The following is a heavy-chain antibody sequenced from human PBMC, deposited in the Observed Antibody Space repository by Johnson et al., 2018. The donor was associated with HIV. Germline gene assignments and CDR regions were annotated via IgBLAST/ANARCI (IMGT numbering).Heavy chain of an antibody. CDR3: ARERHYYGSAIDAFDI. Sequence: EVQLVESGGGLVQPGGSLRLSCAASGFIVSSNYMSWVRQAPGKGLEWVSVLYSGGSTYYADSVKGRFSISRDNSKNTLYLQMNSLRAEDTAVYFCARERHYYGSAIDAFDIWGQGTMVTVSS. J-gene: IGHJ3*02. D-gene: IGHD3-10*01. CDR2: LYSGGST. V-gene: IGHV3-66*01. CDR1: GFIVSSNY.